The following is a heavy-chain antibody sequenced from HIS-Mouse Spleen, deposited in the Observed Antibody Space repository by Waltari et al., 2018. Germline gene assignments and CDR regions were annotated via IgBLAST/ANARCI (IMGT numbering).Heavy chain of an antibody. Sequence: QLQLQESGPGLVKPSETLSLTCTVSGCSISSSSYYWGWIRQPPGKGLEWIGSIYYSGSTYYNPSLKSRVTISVDTSKNQFSLKLSSVTAADTAVYYCAKAPAAGYYFDYWGQGTLVTVSS. V-gene: IGHV4-39*07. CDR1: GCSISSSSYY. D-gene: IGHD6-13*01. CDR3: AKAPAAGYYFDY. CDR2: IYYSGST. J-gene: IGHJ4*02.